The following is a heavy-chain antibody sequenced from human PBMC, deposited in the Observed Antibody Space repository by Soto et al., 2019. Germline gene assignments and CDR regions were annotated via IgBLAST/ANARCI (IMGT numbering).Heavy chain of an antibody. V-gene: IGHV3-23*01. CDR2: ITGSGGST. CDR1: GFTFSSYA. Sequence: EVQLLESGGGLVQPGGSLRLSCAASGFTFSSYAMSWVRQAPGKGLEWVSAITGSGGSTYYADSVKGRFTISRDNSKNTQYLQMNSLRAEDKAVYYCARVRWDAFDIRGQGTMVTVSS. CDR3: ARVRWDAFDI. D-gene: IGHD3-10*01. J-gene: IGHJ3*02.